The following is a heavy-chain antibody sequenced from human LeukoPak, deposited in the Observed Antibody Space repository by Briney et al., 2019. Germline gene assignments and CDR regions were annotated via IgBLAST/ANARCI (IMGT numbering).Heavy chain of an antibody. CDR2: IYTSGST. CDR3: ARAVGSSESNWFDP. CDR1: GGSISSGSYY. J-gene: IGHJ5*02. V-gene: IGHV4-61*02. Sequence: SETLSLTCTVSGGSISSGSYYWSWIRQPAGKGLEWIGRIYTSGSTNYNPSLKSRVTMSVDRSKNQFSLKLSSATAADTAVYYCARAVGSSESNWFDPWGQGALVTVSS. D-gene: IGHD1-26*01.